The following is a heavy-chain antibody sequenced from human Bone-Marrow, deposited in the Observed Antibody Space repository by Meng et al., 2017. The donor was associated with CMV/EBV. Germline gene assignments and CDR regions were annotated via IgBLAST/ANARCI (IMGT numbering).Heavy chain of an antibody. CDR2: ITPFNGNT. CDR1: GYTFTSYG. V-gene: IGHV1-45*02. D-gene: IGHD2-21*01. CDR3: ASAKDCRGAWFDP. J-gene: IGHJ5*02. Sequence: SAKVFCKASGYTFTSYGSSWVRQAPGQALEWMGWITPFNGNTNYAQKFQDRVTITRDRSMSTAYMELSSLRSEDTAMYYCASAKDCRGAWFDPWGQGTLVTVSS.